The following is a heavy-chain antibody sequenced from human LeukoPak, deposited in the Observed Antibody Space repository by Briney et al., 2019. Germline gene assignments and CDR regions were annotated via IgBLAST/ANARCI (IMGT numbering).Heavy chain of an antibody. J-gene: IGHJ4*02. Sequence: GGSLRLSCAASGFTFSSYGMHGVRQAPGKGLEWVAVISYDGSNKYYADSVKGRFTISRDNSKNTLYLQMNSLRAEDTAVYYCAKDSATYYYDSSGYYFDYWGQGTLVTVSS. CDR3: AKDSATYYYDSSGYYFDY. V-gene: IGHV3-30*18. CDR1: GFTFSSYG. CDR2: ISYDGSNK. D-gene: IGHD3-22*01.